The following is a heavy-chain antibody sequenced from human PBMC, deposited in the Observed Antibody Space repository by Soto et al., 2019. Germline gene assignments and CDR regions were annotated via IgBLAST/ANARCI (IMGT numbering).Heavy chain of an antibody. D-gene: IGHD3-10*01. CDR1: GFTVSSNY. CDR2: IYSGGST. Sequence: EVQLVESGGGLVQPGGSLRLSCAASGFTVSSNYMSWVRQAPGKGLEWVSVIYSGGSTYYADSVKGRFTISRDNSKNTLYLQMNSLRAEDTAVYYCARVGIYYGSGSYHDAFDIWGQGTMVTVSS. CDR3: ARVGIYYGSGSYHDAFDI. J-gene: IGHJ3*02. V-gene: IGHV3-66*01.